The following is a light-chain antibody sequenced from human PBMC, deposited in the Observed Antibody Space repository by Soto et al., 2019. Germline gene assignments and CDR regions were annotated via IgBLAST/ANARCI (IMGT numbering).Light chain of an antibody. CDR2: DAF. CDR1: QSVSTSY. CDR3: QQYKT. J-gene: IGKJ1*01. Sequence: LSLSPGQRATLSCRASQSVSTSYVAWYQQKFGQAPRLLIYDAFSRATGIPDRFSASGSGTDFTLTISRLEPEDSAVYYCQQYKTFGQGTKVDIK. V-gene: IGKV3-20*01.